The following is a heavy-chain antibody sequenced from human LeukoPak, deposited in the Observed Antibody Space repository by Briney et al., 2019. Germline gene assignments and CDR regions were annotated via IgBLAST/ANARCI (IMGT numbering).Heavy chain of an antibody. V-gene: IGHV3-49*04. CDR2: IRGSPYGATT. J-gene: IGHJ4*02. CDR3: TRGKDGGNPYYYDY. Sequence: GGSLRLSCTTSGFIFRDYAMTWVRQAPGKRLEWLGFIRGSPYGATTEYAASVKGGFTISRDDSKSIAYLQMNSLKTEDTAVYYCTRGKDGGNPYYYDYWGQGTLVTVSS. D-gene: IGHD4-23*01. CDR1: GFIFRDYA.